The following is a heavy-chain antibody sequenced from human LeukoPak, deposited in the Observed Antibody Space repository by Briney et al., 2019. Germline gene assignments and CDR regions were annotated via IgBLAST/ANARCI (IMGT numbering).Heavy chain of an antibody. Sequence: GGSLRLSCAASGFTFSSYAMSWVRHAPGKGLEWVSAISGSGGSTYYADSVKGRFTISRDNSKNTLYLQMNSLRAEDTAVYYCAKDTHYYYDSSGYYRKHYFDYWGQGTLVTVSS. CDR2: ISGSGGST. CDR3: AKDTHYYYDSSGYYRKHYFDY. V-gene: IGHV3-23*01. D-gene: IGHD3-22*01. J-gene: IGHJ4*02. CDR1: GFTFSSYA.